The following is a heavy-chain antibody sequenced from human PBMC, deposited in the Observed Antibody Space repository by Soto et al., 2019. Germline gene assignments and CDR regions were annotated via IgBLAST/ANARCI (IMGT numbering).Heavy chain of an antibody. CDR2: ISGSGGST. D-gene: IGHD3-9*01. J-gene: IGHJ4*02. CDR1: GFTFSSYA. V-gene: IGHV3-23*01. CDR3: AKDLKGYDILTDYQSIPGSDY. Sequence: GGSLRLSCAASGFTFSSYAMSWVRQAPGKGLEWVSAISGSGGSTYYADSVKGRFTISRDNSKNTLYLQMNSLRAEDTAVYYCAKDLKGYDILTDYQSIPGSDYWGQGTLVTVSS.